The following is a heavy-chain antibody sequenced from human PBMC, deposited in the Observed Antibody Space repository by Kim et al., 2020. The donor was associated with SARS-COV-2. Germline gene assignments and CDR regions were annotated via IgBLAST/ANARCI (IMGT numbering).Heavy chain of an antibody. J-gene: IGHJ3*02. Sequence: SETLSLTCAVYGGSFSGYYWSWIRQPPGKGLEWIGEINHSGSTNYNPSLKSRVTISVDTSKNQFSLKLSSVTAADTAVYYCARGPCKGSYYRPCDAFDIWGQGTMVTVSS. CDR3: ARGPCKGSYYRPCDAFDI. CDR2: INHSGST. V-gene: IGHV4-34*01. CDR1: GGSFSGYY. D-gene: IGHD1-26*01.